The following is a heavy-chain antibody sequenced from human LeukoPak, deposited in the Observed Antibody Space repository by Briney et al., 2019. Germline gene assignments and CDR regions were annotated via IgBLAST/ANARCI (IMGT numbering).Heavy chain of an antibody. CDR3: ARVPQRWLQFDY. Sequence: SATLPTTSAVYGGSFSSYYWSCLRQPPGKRLEWIGIINNSGSTNYNPSLKSRFTISVDTSNNPFSLKPSSVAAADAAVYYCARVPQRWLQFDYGGRGTLVTVSS. CDR1: GGSFSSYY. J-gene: IGHJ4*02. V-gene: IGHV4-34*01. D-gene: IGHD5-24*01. CDR2: INNSGST.